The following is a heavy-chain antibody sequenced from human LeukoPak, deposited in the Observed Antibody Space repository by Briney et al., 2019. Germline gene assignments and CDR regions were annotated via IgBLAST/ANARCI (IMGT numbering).Heavy chain of an antibody. V-gene: IGHV1-8*01. CDR1: GYTFTSYD. J-gene: IGHJ6*03. Sequence: ASVKVSCKASGYTFTSYDINWVRQATGQGLEWMGWMNPNSGNTGYAQKFQGRVTMTRNTSISTAYMELSSLRSEDTAVYYCARVEGYIYGSAYYYYYMDVWGKGTTVTVSS. D-gene: IGHD5-18*01. CDR3: ARVEGYIYGSAYYYYYMDV. CDR2: MNPNSGNT.